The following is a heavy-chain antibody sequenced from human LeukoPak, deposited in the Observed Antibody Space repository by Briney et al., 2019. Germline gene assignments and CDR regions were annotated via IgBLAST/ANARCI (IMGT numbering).Heavy chain of an antibody. D-gene: IGHD6-19*01. CDR2: INPSGGST. CDR1: GYTFTSYY. Sequence: ASVKVSCKASGYTFTSYYMHWVRQAPAQGLEWMGIINPSGGSTSYAQKFQGRVTMTRDTSTSTVYMELSSLRSEDTAVYYCARDGVRIAVAGTRYDYWGQGTLVTVSS. CDR3: ARDGVRIAVAGTRYDY. J-gene: IGHJ4*02. V-gene: IGHV1-46*01.